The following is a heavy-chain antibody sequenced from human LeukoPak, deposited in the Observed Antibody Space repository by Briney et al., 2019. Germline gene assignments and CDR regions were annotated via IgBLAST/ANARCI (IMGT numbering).Heavy chain of an antibody. CDR1: GYTFTGYY. D-gene: IGHD4-17*01. CDR3: ARYSTVTVYYFDY. J-gene: IGHJ4*02. CDR2: INPNSGGT. Sequence: GASVTVSCKASGYTFTGYYIHWVRQAPGQGLEWMGWINPNSGGTNYAQKLQGRVTMTRDTSISTAYMELSRLRSDDTAVYYCARYSTVTVYYFDYWGQGTLVTVSS. V-gene: IGHV1-2*02.